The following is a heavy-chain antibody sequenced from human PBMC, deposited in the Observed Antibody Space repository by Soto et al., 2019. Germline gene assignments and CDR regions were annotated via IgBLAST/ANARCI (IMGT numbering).Heavy chain of an antibody. Sequence: GASVKVSCKASGGTFSSYAISWVRQAPGQGLEWMGGIIPIFGTANYAQKFQGRVTITADESTSTAYMELSSLRSEDTAVYYCAFDPRYYDSSGYYPDRAFDIWSQGTMVTVSS. J-gene: IGHJ3*02. CDR2: IIPIFGTA. CDR3: AFDPRYYDSSGYYPDRAFDI. V-gene: IGHV1-69*13. D-gene: IGHD3-22*01. CDR1: GGTFSSYA.